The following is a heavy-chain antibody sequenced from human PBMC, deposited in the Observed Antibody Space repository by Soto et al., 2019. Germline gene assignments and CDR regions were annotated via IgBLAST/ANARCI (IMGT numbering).Heavy chain of an antibody. Sequence: QPGGSLRLSCAASGFTFSSYAMSWVRQAPGKGLEWVSATSGSGGSTYYADSVKGRFTISRDNSKNTLYLQMNSLRAEDTAVYYCAKDLDSKYGSGRPNYYYYGMDVWGQGTTVTVSS. V-gene: IGHV3-23*01. CDR2: TSGSGGST. CDR1: GFTFSSYA. CDR3: AKDLDSKYGSGRPNYYYYGMDV. J-gene: IGHJ6*02. D-gene: IGHD3-10*01.